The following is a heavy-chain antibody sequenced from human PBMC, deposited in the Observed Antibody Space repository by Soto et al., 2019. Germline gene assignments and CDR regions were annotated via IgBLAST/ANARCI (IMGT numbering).Heavy chain of an antibody. J-gene: IGHJ4*02. V-gene: IGHV4-30-4*01. D-gene: IGHD6-19*01. Sequence: QVQLQESGPGLVKPSQTLSLTCTVSGGSISSGDYYWSWIRQPPGKGLEWIGYIYYSGSTYYNPSLKSRVTTSVDTSKNQFSLKLSSVTAADTAVYYCARESSYSSGWYYFDYWGQGTLVTVSS. CDR2: IYYSGST. CDR3: ARESSYSSGWYYFDY. CDR1: GGSISSGDYY.